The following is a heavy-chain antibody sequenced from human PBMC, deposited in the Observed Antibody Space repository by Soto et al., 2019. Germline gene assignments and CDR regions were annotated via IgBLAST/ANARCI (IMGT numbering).Heavy chain of an antibody. V-gene: IGHV1-69*02. CDR3: ARGSDIVVVVAATFDAFDI. D-gene: IGHD2-15*01. Sequence: GASVKVSCKASGGTFSSYTISWVRQAPGQGLEWMGRIIPILGIANYAQKFQGRVTITADKSTSTAYMELSSLRSEDTAVYYCARGSDIVVVVAATFDAFDIWGQGTMVTVS. CDR1: GGTFSSYT. J-gene: IGHJ3*02. CDR2: IIPILGIA.